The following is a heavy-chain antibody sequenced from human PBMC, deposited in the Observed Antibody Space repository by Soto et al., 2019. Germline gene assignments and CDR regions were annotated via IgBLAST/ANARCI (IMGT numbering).Heavy chain of an antibody. J-gene: IGHJ5*02. D-gene: IGHD3-10*01. Sequence: SETLSLTCNVSGGSISSSSTYWGWIRQPPEKGLEWIASIYYSGSTYYNPSLRSRVTLSVDTSKNQFSLRLSSVTAADTAVYYCANRLGRSGNYRVIFDPWRQGTLVTVSA. CDR3: ANRLGRSGNYRVIFDP. CDR1: GGSISSSSTY. V-gene: IGHV4-39*01. CDR2: IYYSGST.